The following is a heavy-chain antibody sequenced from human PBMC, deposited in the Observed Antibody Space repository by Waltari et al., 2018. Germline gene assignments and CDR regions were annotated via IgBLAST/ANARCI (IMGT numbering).Heavy chain of an antibody. J-gene: IGHJ4*02. D-gene: IGHD6-19*01. Sequence: QVQLVESGGGVVQPGRSLRLSCAASGFTFSSYGMHWVRQAPDKGLEWVAIIWYDGSKKYYADSGKGRFTISKDNSNNTLYLQMNSLRAEDTAVYYCARTGNGHSSGWYSGDYWGQGTLVTVSS. V-gene: IGHV3-33*01. CDR3: ARTGNGHSSGWYSGDY. CDR2: IWYDGSKK. CDR1: GFTFSSYG.